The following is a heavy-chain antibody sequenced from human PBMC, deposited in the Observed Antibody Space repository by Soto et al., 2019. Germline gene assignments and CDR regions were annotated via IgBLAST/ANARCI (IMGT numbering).Heavy chain of an antibody. D-gene: IGHD5-12*01. J-gene: IGHJ6*02. CDR2: IIPIFGTA. CDR3: ARDPTRYSGYESRYYGMDV. Sequence: ASVKVSCTASGGTFSSYAISWVRQAPGQGLEWMGGIIPIFGTANYAQKFQGRVTITADESTSTAYMELGSLRSEDTAVYYCARDPTRYSGYESRYYGMDVWGQGTTVTVSS. CDR1: GGTFSSYA. V-gene: IGHV1-69*13.